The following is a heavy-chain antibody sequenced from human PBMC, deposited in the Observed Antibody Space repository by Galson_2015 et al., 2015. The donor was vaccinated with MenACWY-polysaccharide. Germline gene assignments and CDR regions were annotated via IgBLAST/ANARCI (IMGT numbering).Heavy chain of an antibody. V-gene: IGHV3-11*01. CDR1: GFTFSDYY. CDR3: AGLVDRAIEY. D-gene: IGHD5-18*01. Sequence: SLRLSCAVSGFTFSDYYMSWLRQVPGKGLKWASYISSSGTTIYYADSVKGRFTISRDNARKSLYLQMNSLRVEDTAVNYCAGLVDRAIEYWGQGSLVTVSS. CDR2: ISSSGTTI. J-gene: IGHJ4*02.